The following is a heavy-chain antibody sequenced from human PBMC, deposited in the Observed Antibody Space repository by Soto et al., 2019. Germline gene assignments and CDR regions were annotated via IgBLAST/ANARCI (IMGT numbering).Heavy chain of an antibody. CDR2: ISYDGTKT. J-gene: IGHJ4*02. CDR1: GFTFSIYA. D-gene: IGHD6-19*01. V-gene: IGHV3-30*18. Sequence: QVQLVESGGGVVQPGRSLRVSCAASGFTFSIYAMHWVRQAPGTGLEWVAVISYDGTKTYYADSVKGRFNISRDNSKNTVSLPMNTLGDWDTAVSLCGKGRGPRRQWLIDPFDYWGQGTLVTVSP. CDR3: GKGRGPRRQWLIDPFDY.